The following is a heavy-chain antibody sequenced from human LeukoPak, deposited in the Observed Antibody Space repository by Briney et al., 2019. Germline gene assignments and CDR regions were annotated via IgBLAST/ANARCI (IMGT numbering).Heavy chain of an antibody. CDR2: IIPIFGTA. CDR3: ARCIAAAGNYYYYYYMDV. D-gene: IGHD6-13*01. CDR1: GGTFSSYA. J-gene: IGHJ6*03. Sequence: SVKVSCKASGGTFSSYAISWVRQAPGQGLEWMGGIIPIFGTANYAQKFQGRVTITADKSTSTAYMELSSLRSEDTAVYYCARCIAAAGNYYYYYYMDVWGKGTTVTVSS. V-gene: IGHV1-69*06.